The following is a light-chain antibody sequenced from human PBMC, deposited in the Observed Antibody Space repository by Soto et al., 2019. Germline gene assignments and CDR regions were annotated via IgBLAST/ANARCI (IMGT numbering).Light chain of an antibody. CDR2: GNN. Sequence: SVLPQPPSVSGSPGQRVTISCTGSSSNIGADYDVHWYQQVPGAAPNLLIYGNNNRPSGVPDRFSGSKSGTSASLAITGLQAEDEADYYCQSYDSSLSGFYVFGTGTKVTVL. V-gene: IGLV1-40*01. CDR1: SSNIGADYD. J-gene: IGLJ1*01. CDR3: QSYDSSLSGFYV.